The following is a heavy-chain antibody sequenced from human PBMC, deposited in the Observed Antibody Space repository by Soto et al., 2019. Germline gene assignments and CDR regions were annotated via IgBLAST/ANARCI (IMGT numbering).Heavy chain of an antibody. CDR2: INHSGST. J-gene: IGHJ5*02. D-gene: IGHD4-17*01. CDR3: ARLGINTVTTEVYWFDP. V-gene: IGHV4-34*01. CDR1: GGSFSGYY. Sequence: SETLSLTCAVYGGSFSGYYWSWIRQPPGKGLEWIGEINHSGSTNYNPSLKSRVTISVDTSKNQFSLKLSSVTAADTAVYYCARLGINTVTTEVYWFDPWGQGTLVTVSS.